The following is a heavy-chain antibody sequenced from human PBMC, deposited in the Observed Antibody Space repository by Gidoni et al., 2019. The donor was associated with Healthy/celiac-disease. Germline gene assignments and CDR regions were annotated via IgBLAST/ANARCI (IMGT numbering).Heavy chain of an antibody. CDR1: GYPFTRYA. D-gene: IGHD3-9*01. Sequence: QVQLVQSGAEGKKHGALVKVSCKASGYPFTRYAITWVRQATGQGLEWMGWMNPNSGNTGYAQKFQGRVTMTRNTSISTAYMELSSLRSEDTAVYYCARGLGVNYDILTGYFTRDYWGQGTLVTVSS. J-gene: IGHJ4*02. CDR3: ARGLGVNYDILTGYFTRDY. V-gene: IGHV1-8*01. CDR2: MNPNSGNT.